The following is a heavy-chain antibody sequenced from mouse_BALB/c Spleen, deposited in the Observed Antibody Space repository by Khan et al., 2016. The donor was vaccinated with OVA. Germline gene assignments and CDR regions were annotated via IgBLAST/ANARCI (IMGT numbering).Heavy chain of an antibody. CDR3: ARHQFPLSMDS. J-gene: IGHJ4*01. CDR2: IWSDGRT. V-gene: IGHV2-6-2*01. CDR1: GFSLTNYA. Sequence: QVRLQQSGPDLVAPSQSLSITCTVSGFSLTNYAIHWVRQPPGKGLEWLVVIWSDGRTTYNSALKSRLSICKANSKCQVFLKINSLQTDDTAMYYCARHQFPLSMDSWGQGISVTVSS.